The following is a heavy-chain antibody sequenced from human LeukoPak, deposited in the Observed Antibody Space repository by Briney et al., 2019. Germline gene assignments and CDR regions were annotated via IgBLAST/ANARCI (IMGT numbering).Heavy chain of an antibody. CDR3: ASRITMVRGPILDY. J-gene: IGHJ4*02. V-gene: IGHV4-31*03. CDR1: GGSISSGGYY. CDR2: IYYSGST. D-gene: IGHD3-10*01. Sequence: SETLSLTRTVSGGSISSGGYYWSWIRQHPGKGLEWIGYIYYSGSTCYHPSLKSRVTISVDTSKNQFSLRLSSVTAADTAVYYCASRITMVRGPILDYWGQGTLVTVSS.